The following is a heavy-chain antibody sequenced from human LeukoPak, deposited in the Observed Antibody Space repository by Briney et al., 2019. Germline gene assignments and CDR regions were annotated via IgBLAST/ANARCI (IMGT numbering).Heavy chain of an antibody. Sequence: GGSLRLSCAASGFTFSSYAMNWVRQAPGKGLEWVSVIYSGGSTYYADSVKGRFTISRDNSKNTLYLQMNSLRAEDTAVYYCARDMAVAGTRDAFDIWGQGTMVTVSS. D-gene: IGHD6-19*01. V-gene: IGHV3-53*01. CDR1: GFTFSSYA. CDR2: IYSGGST. CDR3: ARDMAVAGTRDAFDI. J-gene: IGHJ3*02.